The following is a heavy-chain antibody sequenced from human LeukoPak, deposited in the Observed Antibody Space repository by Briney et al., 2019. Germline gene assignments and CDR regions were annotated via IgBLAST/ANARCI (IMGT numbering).Heavy chain of an antibody. CDR2: IIPFFGSA. J-gene: IGHJ4*02. CDR3: ATPPTGTTTTGEYYFDS. CDR1: GGTFGSYT. D-gene: IGHD1-1*01. V-gene: IGHV1-69*01. Sequence: GASVKVSCKASGGTFGSYTVAWVRQAPGLGFEELGGIIPFFGSANYAQKFQGRDTITADESTSTAFMELSSLRSEDTAVYYCATPPTGTTTTGEYYFDSWGQGTLVTVSS.